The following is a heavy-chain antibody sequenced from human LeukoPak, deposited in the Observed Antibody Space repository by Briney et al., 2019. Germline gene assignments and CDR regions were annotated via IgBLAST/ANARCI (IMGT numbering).Heavy chain of an antibody. CDR3: ARGSGSGWPLDR. V-gene: IGHV3-53*01. J-gene: IGHJ5*02. Sequence: PGGSLRLSCAASGVIVSRNFMSWVRQAPGKGLQWVAIMYAGGTTDHSESVRGRFHISRDTSNNTLSLQMNSLRAEDTAVYYCARGSGSGWPLDRWGQGTLVTVSS. CDR2: MYAGGTT. D-gene: IGHD6-19*01. CDR1: GVIVSRNF.